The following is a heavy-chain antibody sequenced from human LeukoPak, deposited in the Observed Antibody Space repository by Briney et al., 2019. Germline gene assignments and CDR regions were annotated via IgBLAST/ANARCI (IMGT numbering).Heavy chain of an antibody. Sequence: ASVKVSCKASGYTFTSYDINWVRQATGLGLEWMGWMNPNSGNTGYAQKFQGRVTMTRNTSISTAYMELSSLRSEDTAVYYCARGGIGREYCSSTTCYDNSFGDWGQGTLVTVSS. V-gene: IGHV1-8*01. D-gene: IGHD2-2*01. CDR1: GYTFTSYD. J-gene: IGHJ4*02. CDR3: ARGGIGREYCSSTTCYDNSFGD. CDR2: MNPNSGNT.